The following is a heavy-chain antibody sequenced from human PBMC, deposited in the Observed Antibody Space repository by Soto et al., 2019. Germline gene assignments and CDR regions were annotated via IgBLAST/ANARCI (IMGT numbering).Heavy chain of an antibody. V-gene: IGHV3-13*01. J-gene: IGHJ6*02. D-gene: IGHD6-19*01. CDR1: GFTFSSYD. Sequence: GGSLRLSCAASGFTFSSYDMHWVRQATGKGLEWVSAIGTAGETYYPGSVKGRFTISRENAKNSLYLQMNSLRAEDTAGYYCARDHAPSIAVAGTYYYGMDVWGQGTTVTVSS. CDR3: ARDHAPSIAVAGTYYYGMDV. CDR2: IGTAGET.